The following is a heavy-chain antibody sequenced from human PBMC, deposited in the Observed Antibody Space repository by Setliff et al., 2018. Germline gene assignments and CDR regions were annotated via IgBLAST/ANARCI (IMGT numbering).Heavy chain of an antibody. V-gene: IGHV4-34*01. CDR3: ARENGYCSGGACYFMFDY. CDR2: INHRGST. J-gene: IGHJ4*02. D-gene: IGHD2-15*01. CDR1: GGTFSDYY. Sequence: PSETLSLTCAAYGGTFSDYYWTWIRQPPGKGLEWVGEINHRGSTNYNPSLKSRVTISVDTSKGQFSLTVTSVTAADTALYYCARENGYCSGGACYFMFDYWGQGTLVTVSS.